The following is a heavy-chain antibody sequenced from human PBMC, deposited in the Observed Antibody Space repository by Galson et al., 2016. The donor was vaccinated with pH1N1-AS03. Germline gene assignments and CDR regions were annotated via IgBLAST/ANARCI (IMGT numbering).Heavy chain of an antibody. V-gene: IGHV5-51*01. CDR1: GYSFPSHW. D-gene: IGHD4-17*01. CDR2: IYPSASDT. CDR3: ARWSNDYGSY. J-gene: IGHJ4*02. Sequence: QSGAEVTKPGESLKISCKGSGYSFPSHWIAWVRQMPGKGLEWMGIIYPSASDTRYNSSFQGQVPISADTSISTAYLQWNSLKASDTAIYYCARWSNDYGSYWGQGTLVTVSS.